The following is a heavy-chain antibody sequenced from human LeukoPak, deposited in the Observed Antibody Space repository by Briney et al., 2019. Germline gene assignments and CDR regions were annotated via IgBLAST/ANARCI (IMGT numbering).Heavy chain of an antibody. J-gene: IGHJ4*02. CDR3: AKDSTYNYHDY. CDR1: GITFSSSG. CDR2: IWYEGSNK. V-gene: IGHV3-30*02. D-gene: IGHD2-2*02. Sequence: GGSLRLSGAASGITFSSSGMHWVRQAPGKGREWVAFIWYEGSNKYYANSVTGRFTISRHNSKHTLYLQMNSLRAEDTAVYYCAKDSTYNYHDYWGQGTLVTVSS.